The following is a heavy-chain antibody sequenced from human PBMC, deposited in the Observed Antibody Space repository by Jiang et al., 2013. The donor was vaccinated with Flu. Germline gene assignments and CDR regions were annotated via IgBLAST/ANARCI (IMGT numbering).Heavy chain of an antibody. CDR3: ARPTTVTIPGGMDV. D-gene: IGHD4-17*01. V-gene: IGHV1-69*04. CDR1: GTFSSYA. Sequence: GTFSSYAISWVRQAPGQGLEWMGRIIPILGIANYAQKFQGRVTITADKSTSTAYMELSSLRSEDTAVYYCARPTTVTIPGGMDVWGKGTTVTVSS. CDR2: IIPILGIA. J-gene: IGHJ6*04.